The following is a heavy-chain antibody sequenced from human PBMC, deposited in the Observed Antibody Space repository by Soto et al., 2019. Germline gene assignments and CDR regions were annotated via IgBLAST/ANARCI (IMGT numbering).Heavy chain of an antibody. CDR3: ARWSYLDY. Sequence: PGGSLRLSCAASGFTFSSHAMSWVRQSPGKGLEWVASISGSDGKTFYADSVKGRFSISRDTSQNTLYLQMNSLRADDTAIYYCARWSYLDYWGQGTRVTVSS. D-gene: IGHD3-3*01. CDR1: GFTFSSHA. J-gene: IGHJ4*02. CDR2: ISGSDGKT. V-gene: IGHV3-23*01.